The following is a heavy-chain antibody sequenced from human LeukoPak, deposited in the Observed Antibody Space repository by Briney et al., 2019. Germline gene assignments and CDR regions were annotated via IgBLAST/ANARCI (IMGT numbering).Heavy chain of an antibody. CDR1: GFTFSIYA. CDR2: MSYDGNAK. V-gene: IGHV3-30-3*01. CDR3: ASGKESRGLYAFDI. D-gene: IGHD2-8*01. J-gene: IGHJ3*02. Sequence: GGSLRLSCAASGFTFSIYAMNWVRQAPGKGLEWVAVMSYDGNAKYYADSLKGRFTSSRDNSKNTLYLQMNSLRAEGTAVYDCASGKESRGLYAFDIWGQGTMVTVSS.